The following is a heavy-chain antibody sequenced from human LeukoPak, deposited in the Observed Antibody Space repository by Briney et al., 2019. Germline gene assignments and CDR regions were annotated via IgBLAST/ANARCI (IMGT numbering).Heavy chain of an antibody. J-gene: IGHJ4*02. CDR2: ISSSGSTI. CDR3: VSTGSLLDY. CDR1: GFTFSSYE. Sequence: PGGSLRLSCAASGFTFSSYEMNWVRQAPGKGLEWVSYISSSGSTIYYADSVKGRFTISRDNAKNSLYLQMNSLRAEDTAVYYCVSTGSLLDYWGQGTLVTVSS. V-gene: IGHV3-48*03. D-gene: IGHD3-10*01.